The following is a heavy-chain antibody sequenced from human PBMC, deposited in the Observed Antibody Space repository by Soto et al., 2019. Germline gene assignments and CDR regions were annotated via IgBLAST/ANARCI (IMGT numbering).Heavy chain of an antibody. D-gene: IGHD4-4*01. V-gene: IGHV4-39*01. CDR1: YGSISVSNVF. Sequence: SETLSLTCTVSYGSISVSNVFWGWVRQPPGKGLEWIGNIDYSGTAYFNPSLGTRVTFPVDTSKNQFSLTLYSVNAADTAVYYCARTTRRHLDFSGQGILVTVSS. CDR3: ARTTRRHLDF. CDR2: IDYSGTA. J-gene: IGHJ4*02.